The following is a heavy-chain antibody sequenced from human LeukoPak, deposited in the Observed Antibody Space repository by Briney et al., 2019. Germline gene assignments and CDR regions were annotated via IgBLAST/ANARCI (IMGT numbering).Heavy chain of an antibody. CDR2: IIPILGIA. CDR1: GGTFSSYA. J-gene: IGHJ4*02. CDR3: AREWGDTTGGTFDY. V-gene: IGHV1-69*04. Sequence: ASVEVSCKASGGTFSSYAISWVRQAPGQGLEWMGRIIPILGIANYAQKFQGRVTITADKSTSTAYMELSSLRSEDTAVYYCAREWGDTTGGTFDYWGQGTLVTVSS. D-gene: IGHD2-21*01.